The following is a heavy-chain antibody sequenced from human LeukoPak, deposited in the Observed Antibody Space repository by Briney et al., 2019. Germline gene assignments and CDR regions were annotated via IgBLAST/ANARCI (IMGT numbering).Heavy chain of an antibody. CDR1: GYTLTDNH. CDR3: ARDHPLDYYDSSGYYYWDY. J-gene: IGHJ4*02. D-gene: IGHD3-22*01. CDR2: ISAYNGNT. V-gene: IGHV1-18*04. Sequence: GASVKVSCKASGYTLTDNHLYWVRQAPGQGLEWMGWISAYNGNTNYAQKLQGRVTMTTDTSTSTAYMELRSLRSDDTAVYYCARDHPLDYYDSSGYYYWDYWGQGTLVTVSS.